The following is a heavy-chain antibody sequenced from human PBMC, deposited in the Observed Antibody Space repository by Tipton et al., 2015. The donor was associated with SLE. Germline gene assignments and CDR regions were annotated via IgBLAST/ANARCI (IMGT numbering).Heavy chain of an antibody. V-gene: IGHV3-23*01. CDR2: ISGSSGST. J-gene: IGHJ3*02. CDR3: AKDRGVADAFDI. D-gene: IGHD3-10*01. CDR1: GFTFSSYG. Sequence: SGFTFSSYGMHWVRQAPGKGLEWVSGISGSSGSTYYADSVKGRFTISRGKSKNTLYLQMNSLRAEDTALYYCAKDRGVADAFDIWGQGTMVTVSS.